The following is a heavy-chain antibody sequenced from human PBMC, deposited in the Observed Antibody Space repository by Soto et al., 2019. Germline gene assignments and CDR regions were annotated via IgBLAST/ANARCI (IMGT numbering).Heavy chain of an antibody. Sequence: SGGSLRLSCAGSGLTFRNDWLISVRQAPGKGLEWVANINQDGSERYYVDSVRGRFTISRDNVENSLYLQLNSLRPEDTAVYYCAVYGYGVSAAAYWGQGTLVTVSS. CDR2: INQDGSER. D-gene: IGHD4-17*01. V-gene: IGHV3-7*03. CDR1: GLTFRNDW. CDR3: AVYGYGVSAAAY. J-gene: IGHJ4*02.